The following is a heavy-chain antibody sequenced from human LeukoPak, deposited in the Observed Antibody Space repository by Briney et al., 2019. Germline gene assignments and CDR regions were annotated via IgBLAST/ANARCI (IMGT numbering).Heavy chain of an antibody. CDR3: AKDITDYEELLDY. V-gene: IGHV3-30-3*01. CDR1: GFTFSSYA. Sequence: PGRSLRLSCAASGFTFSSYAMHWVRQAPGKGLEWVAVISYDGSNKYYADSVKGRFTISRDNSKNTLYLQMNSLRAEDTAVYYCAKDITDYEELLDYWGQGTLVTVSS. J-gene: IGHJ4*02. D-gene: IGHD1-7*01. CDR2: ISYDGSNK.